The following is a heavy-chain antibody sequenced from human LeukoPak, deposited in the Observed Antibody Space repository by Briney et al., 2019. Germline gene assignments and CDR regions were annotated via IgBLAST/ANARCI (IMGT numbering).Heavy chain of an antibody. J-gene: IGHJ4*02. D-gene: IGHD2-2*01. V-gene: IGHV1-18*01. CDR3: ARDQGVPAARNRFDY. CDR1: GYTFTSYG. CDR2: ISAYNGNT. Sequence: ASVKVSCKASGYTFTSYGISWVRQAPGQGLEWMGWISAYNGNTNYAQKLQGRVTMTTDTSTSTAYMELRSLRSDDTAVYYCARDQGVPAARNRFDYWGQGTLVTVSS.